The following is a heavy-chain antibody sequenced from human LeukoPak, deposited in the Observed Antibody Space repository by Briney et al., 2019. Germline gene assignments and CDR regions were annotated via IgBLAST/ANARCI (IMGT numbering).Heavy chain of an antibody. CDR2: INPSGGST. Sequence: GASVKVSCKASGYTFTSYYMHWVRQAPGQGLEWMGIINPSGGSTSYAQKFQGRVTMTRDMSTSTVYMELSSLRSEDTAVYYCARGFLRRGSYHQKKELDYWGQGTLVTVSS. V-gene: IGHV1-46*01. CDR3: ARGFLRRGSYHQKKELDY. CDR1: GYTFTSYY. D-gene: IGHD1-26*01. J-gene: IGHJ4*02.